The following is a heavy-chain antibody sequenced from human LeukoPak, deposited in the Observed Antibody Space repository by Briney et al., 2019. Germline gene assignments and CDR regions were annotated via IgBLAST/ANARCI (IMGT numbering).Heavy chain of an antibody. J-gene: IGHJ4*02. CDR1: GGSISSGGYY. Sequence: PSETLSLTCTVSGGSISSGGYYWSWIRQHPGKGLEWIGYIYYSGSTYYNPSLKSRVTISVDTSKNQFSLKLSSVTAADTAVYYCAGNRLVLGDSSGYYYVSYWGQGTLVTVSS. D-gene: IGHD3-22*01. CDR3: AGNRLVLGDSSGYYYVSY. V-gene: IGHV4-31*03. CDR2: IYYSGST.